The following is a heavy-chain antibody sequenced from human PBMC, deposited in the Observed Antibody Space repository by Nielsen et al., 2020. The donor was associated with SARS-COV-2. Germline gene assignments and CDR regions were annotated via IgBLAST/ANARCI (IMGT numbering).Heavy chain of an antibody. J-gene: IGHJ3*02. Sequence: GESLKISCEVSGFTFSSYWMTWVRQAPGKGLEWVASINGDGGDKYYADAVKGRLTISRDNAKYSLFLQMDSLRAEDTAVYYCARRWYGSGSDREAFDIWGRGTMVTISS. CDR3: ARRWYGSGSDREAFDI. V-gene: IGHV3-7*01. D-gene: IGHD3-10*01. CDR1: GFTFSSYW. CDR2: INGDGGDK.